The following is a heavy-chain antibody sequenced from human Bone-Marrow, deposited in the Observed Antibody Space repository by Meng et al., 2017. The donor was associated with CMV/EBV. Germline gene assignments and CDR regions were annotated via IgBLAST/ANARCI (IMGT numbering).Heavy chain of an antibody. CDR1: GYTFTGYY. V-gene: IGHV1-2*02. CDR3: AREDIVVVPAAMGGAYYYYGMDV. D-gene: IGHD2-2*01. Sequence: ASVKVSCKASGYTFTGYYMHWVRQAPGQGLEWMGWINPNSGGTNYAQKFQDRVTMTRDTSISTAYMELSRLRSDDTAVYYCAREDIVVVPAAMGGAYYYYGMDVWGQGTTVTVSS. J-gene: IGHJ6*02. CDR2: INPNSGGT.